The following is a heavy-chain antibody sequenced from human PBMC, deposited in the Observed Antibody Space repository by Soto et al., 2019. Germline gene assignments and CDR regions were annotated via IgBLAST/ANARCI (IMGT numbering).Heavy chain of an antibody. J-gene: IGHJ1*01. CDR2: IYYSGST. CDR1: GGSISSYY. Sequence: PSETLSLTCTVSGGSISSYYWSWIRQPPGKGLEWIGYIYYSGSTNYNPSLKSRVTISVDTSKNQFSLKLSSVTAADTAVYYCASHYYGSGSYFSYFQHWGQGTLVTVSS. D-gene: IGHD3-10*01. V-gene: IGHV4-59*08. CDR3: ASHYYGSGSYFSYFQH.